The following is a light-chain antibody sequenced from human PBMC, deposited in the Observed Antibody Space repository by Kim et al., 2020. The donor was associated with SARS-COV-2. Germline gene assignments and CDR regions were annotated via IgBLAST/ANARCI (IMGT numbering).Light chain of an antibody. CDR1: HSISTN. CDR2: GAS. CDR3: QQYNYWPS. V-gene: IGKV3D-15*01. J-gene: IGKJ1*01. Sequence: EIVMTQSPATLSVSPGDRATLSCRASHSISTNLAWYQQKPGQAPTLFIYGASTRATGIPARFSGSGSGTEFTLTISSLQSEDFAVYFCQQYNYWPSFGQGTKVDIK.